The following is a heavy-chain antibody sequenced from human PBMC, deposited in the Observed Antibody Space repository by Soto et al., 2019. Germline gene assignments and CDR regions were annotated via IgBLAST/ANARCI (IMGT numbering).Heavy chain of an antibody. CDR2: LDGAGGST. CDR3: AKHSTTYDSWSGAVKGAFDV. V-gene: IGHV3-23*01. D-gene: IGHD3-3*01. Sequence: GGSLRLSCLASGFTFSDFAMTWVRHVPGRGLEWVASLDGAGGSTYYAESVRGRFSISRDNSQNTLFLQINSLRAEDTAVYYCAKHSTTYDSWSGAVKGAFDVWGQGTMVTVSS. J-gene: IGHJ3*01. CDR1: GFTFSDFA.